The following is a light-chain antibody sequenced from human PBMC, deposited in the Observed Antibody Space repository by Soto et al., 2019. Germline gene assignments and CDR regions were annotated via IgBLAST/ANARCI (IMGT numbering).Light chain of an antibody. CDR1: SSDVGGYNY. CDR3: SSYTSSSTYV. V-gene: IGLV2-14*01. CDR2: EVS. Sequence: ALTQPASVSGSPGQSITISCTGTSSDVGGYNYVSWYQQHPGKAPKLMIYEVSNRPSGVSNRFSGSKSGNTASLTTSGLQAEDEADYYCSSYTSSSTYVFGTGTKVTVL. J-gene: IGLJ1*01.